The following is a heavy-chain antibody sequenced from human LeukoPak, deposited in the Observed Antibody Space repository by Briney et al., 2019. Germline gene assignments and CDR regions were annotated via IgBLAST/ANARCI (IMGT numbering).Heavy chain of an antibody. J-gene: IGHJ4*02. Sequence: SETLSLTCAVYGGSFSGYYWSWIRQPPGKGLEWIGEINHSGSTNYNPSLKSRVTISVDTSKNQFSLKLSSVTAADTAVYYCARGLAARFWGQGTLVTVSS. CDR2: INHSGST. CDR3: ARGLAARF. D-gene: IGHD6-6*01. V-gene: IGHV4-34*01. CDR1: GGSFSGYY.